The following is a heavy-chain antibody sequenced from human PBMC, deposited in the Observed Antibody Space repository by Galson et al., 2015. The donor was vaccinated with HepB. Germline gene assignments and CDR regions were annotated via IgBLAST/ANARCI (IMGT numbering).Heavy chain of an antibody. J-gene: IGHJ4*02. CDR3: ARGGPLHFDY. D-gene: IGHD6-25*01. CDR1: GFTFSSYA. V-gene: IGHV3-7*03. CDR2: IREDGSEI. Sequence: SLRLSCAASGFTFSSYAMHWVRQAPGKGLEWVASIREDGSEISYVDSVKGRFTISREDGKNSLYLQMNSLRVEDTAVYYCARGGPLHFDYWGQGTLVTVSS.